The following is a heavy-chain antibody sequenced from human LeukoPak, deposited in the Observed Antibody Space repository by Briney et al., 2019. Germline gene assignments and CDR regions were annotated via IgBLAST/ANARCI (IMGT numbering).Heavy chain of an antibody. CDR3: ARGPEGYSYYYYMDV. Sequence: VASVNVSCKSSGGTFSSYAISGVRQAPGQGLEWMGGVIPIFGTANYAQKFQGRVTITADKSTSTAYMELSSLRSEDTAVYYCARGPEGYSYYYYMDVWGKGTTVTVSS. V-gene: IGHV1-69*06. CDR2: VIPIFGTA. J-gene: IGHJ6*03. CDR1: GGTFSSYA.